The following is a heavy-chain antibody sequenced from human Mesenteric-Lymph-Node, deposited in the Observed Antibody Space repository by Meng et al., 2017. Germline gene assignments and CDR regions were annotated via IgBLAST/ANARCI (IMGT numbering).Heavy chain of an antibody. CDR2: IYHSGST. J-gene: IGHJ4*02. V-gene: IGHV4-4*03. CDR3: ARGGYYSFDY. CDR1: GGSIRSVYW. Sequence: QVRLQGQGPGLVKPPETLPFTCAVSGGSIRSVYWWTWVRQSPGKGLEWIGEIYHSGSTNYNPSLKSRVTISVDKSKNQFSLKLTSVTAADTAVYYCARGGYYSFDYWGQGTLVTVSS. D-gene: IGHD5-18*01.